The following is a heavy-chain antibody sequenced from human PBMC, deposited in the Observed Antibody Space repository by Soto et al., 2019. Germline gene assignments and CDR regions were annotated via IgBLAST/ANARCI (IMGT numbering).Heavy chain of an antibody. CDR3: ATTGPY. CDR2: IWFDGSNK. V-gene: IGHV3-33*01. CDR1: GFTFSSYG. J-gene: IGHJ4*02. Sequence: QVQLVESGGGVVQPGRSLRLSCAASGFTFSSYGMHWVRQAPGKGLEWVAVIWFDGSNKFYADSVKGRFTISRDSSKNTVSLQMNSLRDEDSAAYYCATTGPYWGQRTLVTVSS.